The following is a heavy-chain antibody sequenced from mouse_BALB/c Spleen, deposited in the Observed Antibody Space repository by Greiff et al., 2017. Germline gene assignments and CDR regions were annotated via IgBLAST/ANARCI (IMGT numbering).Heavy chain of an antibody. CDR3: TRGYDGYFSWVAY. Sequence: EVKLQESGTVLARPGASVKMSCKASGYSFTSYWMHWVKQRPGQGLEWIGAIYPGNSDTSYNQKFKGKAKLTAVTSASTAYMELSSLTNEDSAVYYCTRGYDGYFSWVAYWGQGTLVTVSA. J-gene: IGHJ3*01. CDR2: IYPGNSDT. CDR1: GYSFTSYW. D-gene: IGHD2-3*01. V-gene: IGHV1-5*01.